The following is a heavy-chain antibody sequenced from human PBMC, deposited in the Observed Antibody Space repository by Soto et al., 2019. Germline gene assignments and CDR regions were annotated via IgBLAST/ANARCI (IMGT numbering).Heavy chain of an antibody. D-gene: IGHD3-10*02. CDR2: INAGTGNT. CDR3: ARELFGELLGYFDY. Sequence: QVQLVQSGAEVKKPGASVKVSCKASGYTFTSYAMHWVRQAPGQRLEWMGWINAGTGNTKYSQKFQGRVTITRDTSASTAYMELSSLRSEDTAVYYCARELFGELLGYFDYWGQGTLVTVSS. J-gene: IGHJ4*02. CDR1: GYTFTSYA. V-gene: IGHV1-3*01.